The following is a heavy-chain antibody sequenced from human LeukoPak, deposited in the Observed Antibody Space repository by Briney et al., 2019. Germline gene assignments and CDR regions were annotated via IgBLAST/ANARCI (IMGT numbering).Heavy chain of an antibody. CDR2: IYYSGST. V-gene: IGHV4-31*03. D-gene: IGHD4-23*01. CDR1: GGSISSGGYY. CDR3: ARLDELDVLTPDAFDI. Sequence: SETLSLTCTVSGGSISSGGYYWSWIRQHPGKGLEWIGYIYYSGSTYYNPSLKSRVTISVDTSKNQFSLKLSSVTAADTAVYYCARLDELDVLTPDAFDIWGQGTMVTVSS. J-gene: IGHJ3*02.